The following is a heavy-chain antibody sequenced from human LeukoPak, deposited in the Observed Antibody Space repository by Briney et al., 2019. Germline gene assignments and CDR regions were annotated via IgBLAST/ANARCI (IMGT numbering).Heavy chain of an antibody. D-gene: IGHD2-2*01. Sequence: GGSLRLSCAASGFTFSSYSMNWVRQAPGKGLEWVSSISSSSSYIYYADSVKGRFTISRDNAKNSLYLQMNSLRAEDTAVYYGAKDDEIVVVPPHYYYYGMDVWGRGTTVTVSS. J-gene: IGHJ6*02. V-gene: IGHV3-21*01. CDR3: AKDDEIVVVPPHYYYYGMDV. CDR1: GFTFSSYS. CDR2: ISSSSSYI.